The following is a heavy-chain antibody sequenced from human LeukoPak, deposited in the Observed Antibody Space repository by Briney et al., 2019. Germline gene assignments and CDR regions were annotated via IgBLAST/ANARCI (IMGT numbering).Heavy chain of an antibody. V-gene: IGHV1-69*05. CDR3: ARRHDYGDYNWFDP. CDR2: IIPIFGTA. Sequence: ASVKVSCKASGGTFSSYAISWVRQAPGQGLEWMGRIIPIFGTANYAQKFQGRVTITTDESTSTAYMELSSLRSEDTAVYYRARRHDYGDYNWFDPWGQGTLVTVSS. CDR1: GGTFSSYA. J-gene: IGHJ5*02. D-gene: IGHD4-17*01.